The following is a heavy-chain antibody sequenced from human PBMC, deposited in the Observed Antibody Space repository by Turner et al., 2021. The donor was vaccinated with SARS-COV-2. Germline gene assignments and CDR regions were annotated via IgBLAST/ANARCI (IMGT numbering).Heavy chain of an antibody. D-gene: IGHD3-10*01. J-gene: IGHJ6*02. CDR2: ISGDGGST. Sequence: EVQLVESGGGVVQPGGSLRLSCAASGFTFDDYAMHWVRQAPGKGLERVSLISGDGGSTYYADSVKGRFTISRDNSKNSLYLQMNSLRTEDTALYYCAKDMVRGLFYYYYGMDVWGQGTTVTVSS. CDR1: GFTFDDYA. CDR3: AKDMVRGLFYYYYGMDV. V-gene: IGHV3-43*02.